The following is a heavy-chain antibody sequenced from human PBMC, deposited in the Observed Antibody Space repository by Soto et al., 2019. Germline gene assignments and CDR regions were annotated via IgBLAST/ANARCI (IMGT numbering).Heavy chain of an antibody. J-gene: IGHJ4*02. CDR1: GYTFTSYA. CDR3: ARRRSNWNDFDY. Sequence: AAVKVSCKASGYTFTSYAMHWVRQAPGQRLEWMGWINAGNGNTKYSQKFQGRVTITRDTSASTAYMELSSLRSEDMAVYYCARRRSNWNDFDYWGQGTLVTVSS. D-gene: IGHD1-1*01. V-gene: IGHV1-3*01. CDR2: INAGNGNT.